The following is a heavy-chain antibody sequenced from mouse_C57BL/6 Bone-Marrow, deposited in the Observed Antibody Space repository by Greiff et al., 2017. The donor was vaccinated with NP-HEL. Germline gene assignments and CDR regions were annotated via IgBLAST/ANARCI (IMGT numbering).Heavy chain of an antibody. CDR2: IYPRSGNT. V-gene: IGHV1-81*01. D-gene: IGHD3-2*02. Sequence: VQLQQSGAELARPGASVKLSCKASGYTFTSYGISWVKQRTGQGLEWIGEIYPRSGNTYYNEKFKGKATLTADKSSSTAYMELRSLTSEDSAVYFCARSVRQLRLRFAYWGQGTLVTVSA. J-gene: IGHJ3*01. CDR3: ARSVRQLRLRFAY. CDR1: GYTFTSYG.